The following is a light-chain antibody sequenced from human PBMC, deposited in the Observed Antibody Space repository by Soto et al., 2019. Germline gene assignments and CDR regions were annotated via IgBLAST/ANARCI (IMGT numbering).Light chain of an antibody. V-gene: IGKV1-39*01. CDR1: QSISGY. J-gene: IGKJ1*01. Sequence: DIQMTQSPSSLSASVGDRVTITCRASQSISGYLNWYQQKPGKAPKLLIYAASSLQSGVPSRFSGSGSGTEFTLTISSLQPDDFAIYYCQQYNRYPLTFGPGTKVEIK. CDR3: QQYNRYPLT. CDR2: AAS.